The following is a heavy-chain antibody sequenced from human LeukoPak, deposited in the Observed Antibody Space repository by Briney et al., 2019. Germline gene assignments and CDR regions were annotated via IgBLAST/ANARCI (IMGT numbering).Heavy chain of an antibody. CDR2: IYSGGST. CDR1: GFTVSSNY. Sequence: PGGSLRLSCAASGFTVSSNYMSWVRQAPGKGLEWVSVIYSGGSTYYADSVKGRFTISRHNSKNTLYLQMNSLRAEDTAVYYCARGRHRVGYCTNGVCYTFDYWGQGTLVTVSS. D-gene: IGHD2-8*01. J-gene: IGHJ4*02. V-gene: IGHV3-53*04. CDR3: ARGRHRVGYCTNGVCYTFDY.